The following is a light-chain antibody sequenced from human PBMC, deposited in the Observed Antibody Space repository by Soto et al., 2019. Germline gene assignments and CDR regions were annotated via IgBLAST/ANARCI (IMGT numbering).Light chain of an antibody. J-gene: IGKJ5*01. CDR3: QQSYITPVT. CDR2: AAS. Sequence: DIQMTQSPSSLSASVGDRVTITCRASQSISSYLNWYQQKPGKAPKLLIYAASSLESGVPSRFSGSGSGTGFTLTISSLHPEDFATYHCQQSYITPVTFGQGTRLEIK. V-gene: IGKV1-39*01. CDR1: QSISSY.